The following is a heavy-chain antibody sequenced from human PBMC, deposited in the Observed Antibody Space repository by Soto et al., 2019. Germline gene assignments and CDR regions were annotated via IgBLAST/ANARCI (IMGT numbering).Heavy chain of an antibody. CDR2: ISQSGNT. J-gene: IGHJ4*02. CDR3: ARAPKVSGSSQTRPDF. Sequence: SETLSLTCSIYSGSFSGYYWGWIRQPPGKGLEWIGEISQSGNTNYSPSLKSRVSISIDTSKKQFSLNLASVSAADTAVYYCARAPKVSGSSQTRPDFWGQGTLVTVSS. CDR1: SGSFSGYY. D-gene: IGHD6-6*01. V-gene: IGHV4-34*01.